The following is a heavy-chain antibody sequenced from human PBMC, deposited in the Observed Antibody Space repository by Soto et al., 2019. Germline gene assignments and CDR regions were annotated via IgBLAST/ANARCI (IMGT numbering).Heavy chain of an antibody. Sequence: EVQLVESGGGLVKPGGSLRLSCAASGFTFSSYSMNWVRQAPGKGLEWVSSISSSSSYIYYADSVKGRFTISRDNAKNSLYLQMNSLRAEVTAVYYCARYCSGGSCYSGDYWGQGTLVTVSS. J-gene: IGHJ4*02. CDR2: ISSSSSYI. D-gene: IGHD2-15*01. CDR3: ARYCSGGSCYSGDY. V-gene: IGHV3-21*01. CDR1: GFTFSSYS.